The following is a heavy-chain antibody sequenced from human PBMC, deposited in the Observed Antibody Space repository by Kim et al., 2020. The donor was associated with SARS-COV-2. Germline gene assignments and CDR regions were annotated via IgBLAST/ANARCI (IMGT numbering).Heavy chain of an antibody. V-gene: IGHV3-7*01. CDR2: IKQDASVI. D-gene: IGHD3-16*01. CDR1: GFTFSSYW. Sequence: GGSLRLSCAASGFTFSSYWMSWVRQAPGKGLAWVASIKQDASVISYVDSVRGRFTISRDNAKNSLSLQMGSLRAEDTALYFCARPYRGGSFDIWGQGTMVTVSA. CDR3: ARPYRGGSFDI. J-gene: IGHJ3*02.